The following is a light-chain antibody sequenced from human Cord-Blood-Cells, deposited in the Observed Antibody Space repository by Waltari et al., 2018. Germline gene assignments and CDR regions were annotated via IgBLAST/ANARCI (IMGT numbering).Light chain of an antibody. J-gene: IGKJ2*01. CDR3: QQSYSTPYT. CDR2: AAS. Sequence: IQMTQSTSPLSASVGDRVTITCRASQSISSYLNWYQQKPGKAPKLLIYAASSLQSGVPSRFSGSGSGTDFTLTISSLQPEDFATYYCQQSYSTPYTFGQGTKLEIK. V-gene: IGKV1-39*01. CDR1: QSISSY.